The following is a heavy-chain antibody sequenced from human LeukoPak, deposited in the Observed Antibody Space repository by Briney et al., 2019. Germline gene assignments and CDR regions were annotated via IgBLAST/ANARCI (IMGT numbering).Heavy chain of an antibody. CDR2: IYYSGST. CDR1: GGSISSYY. V-gene: IGHV4-59*01. CDR3: ARVAGWHWFDP. Sequence: PSETLSLTCTVSGGSISSYYLSWIRQPPGKGLEWIGYIYYSGSTNYNPSLKSRVTISVDTSKNQFSLKLSSVTAADTAVYYCARVAGWHWFDPWGQGTLVTVSS. J-gene: IGHJ5*02. D-gene: IGHD6-19*01.